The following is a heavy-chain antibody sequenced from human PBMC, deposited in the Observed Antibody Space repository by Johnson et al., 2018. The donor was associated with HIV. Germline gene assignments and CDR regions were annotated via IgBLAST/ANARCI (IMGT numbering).Heavy chain of an antibody. CDR1: GFTFSSYA. CDR2: IWYDGSNK. Sequence: QMLLVESGGGVVQPGRSLRLSCAASGFTFSSYAMHWVRQAPGKGLEWVAVIWYDGSNKYYVDSVKGRFTISRDNAKNSLYLQMNTLRAEDTAVYYCARDAVISSGWYNVDAFDIWGQGTMVTVSS. J-gene: IGHJ3*02. CDR3: ARDAVISSGWYNVDAFDI. D-gene: IGHD6-19*01. V-gene: IGHV3-33*08.